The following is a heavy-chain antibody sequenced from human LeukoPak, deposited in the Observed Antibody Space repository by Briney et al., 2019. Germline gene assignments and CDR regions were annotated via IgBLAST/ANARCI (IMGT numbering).Heavy chain of an antibody. CDR1: GDPLRGYS. CDR3: ARDKGQSGSSGIYESYMDF. Sequence: PSDPLSLTCSVSGDPLRGYSWSWIRQPPGQGLEYITDFYSGRTTNYSRSLKSRVTISLDTSKRQLSLTVNSVTAADTAVYYCARDKGQSGSSGIYESYMDFWGPGTTVIVSS. J-gene: IGHJ6*03. CDR2: FYSGRTT. D-gene: IGHD6-6*01. V-gene: IGHV4-59*01.